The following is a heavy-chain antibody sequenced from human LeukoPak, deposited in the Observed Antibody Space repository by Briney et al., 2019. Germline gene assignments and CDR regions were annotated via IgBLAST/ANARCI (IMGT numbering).Heavy chain of an antibody. CDR2: ISSSSSYI. CDR3: ARTLMITFGGVIVIHDAFDI. D-gene: IGHD3-16*02. V-gene: IGHV3-21*01. CDR1: GFTFSSYS. Sequence: GGSLRLSCAASGFTFSSYSMNWVRQAPGKGLEWVSSISSSSSYIYYADSVKGRFTISRDNAKNSLYLQMNSLRAEDTAVYYCARTLMITFGGVIVIHDAFDIWGQGTMVTVSS. J-gene: IGHJ3*02.